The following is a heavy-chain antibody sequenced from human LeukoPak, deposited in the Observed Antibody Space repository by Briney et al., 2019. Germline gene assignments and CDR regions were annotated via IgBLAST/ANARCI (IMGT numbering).Heavy chain of an antibody. CDR3: ARTDYYDSSGYYFDY. CDR2: IIPIFGTA. CDR1: GGTFSSYA. J-gene: IGHJ4*02. D-gene: IGHD3-22*01. Sequence: GASVNVSCKASGGTFSSYAISWVRQAPGQGLEWMGGIIPIFGTANYAQKFQGRVTITADESTSTAYMELSSLRSEDTAVYYCARTDYYDSSGYYFDYWGQGTLVTVSS. V-gene: IGHV1-69*13.